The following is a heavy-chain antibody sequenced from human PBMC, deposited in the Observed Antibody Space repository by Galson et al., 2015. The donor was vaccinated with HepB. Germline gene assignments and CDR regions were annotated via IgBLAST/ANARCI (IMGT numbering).Heavy chain of an antibody. Sequence: SLRLSCAASGFTFSSYAMHWVRQAPGKGLEWVAVISYDGSNKYYADSVKGRFTISRDNPKSTLYLQMNSLRAEDTAVYYCARDEEGEYCSGGSCYPGWFDPWGQGTLVTVSS. CDR2: ISYDGSNK. J-gene: IGHJ5*02. V-gene: IGHV3-30*04. CDR1: GFTFSSYA. D-gene: IGHD2-15*01. CDR3: ARDEEGEYCSGGSCYPGWFDP.